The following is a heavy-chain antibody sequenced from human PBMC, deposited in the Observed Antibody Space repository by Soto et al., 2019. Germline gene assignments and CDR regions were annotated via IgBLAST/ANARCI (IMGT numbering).Heavy chain of an antibody. CDR1: GFTFSSYA. V-gene: IGHV3-23*01. CDR2: ISGSGGSI. Sequence: GGSLRLSCAASGFTFSSYAMRWVRQAPGKGLEWVSAISGSGGSIYYADSVKGRFTISRDNSKNTLYLQMNSLRAEDSAIYYCAKAGGDFWSGYYYYYYLDVWGKGTTVTVSS. J-gene: IGHJ6*03. D-gene: IGHD3-3*01. CDR3: AKAGGDFWSGYYYYYYLDV.